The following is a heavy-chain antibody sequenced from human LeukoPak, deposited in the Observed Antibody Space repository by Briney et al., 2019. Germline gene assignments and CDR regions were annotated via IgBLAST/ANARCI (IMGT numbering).Heavy chain of an antibody. D-gene: IGHD3-3*01. CDR3: ARGQGVRFLEWLLPDFDY. CDR2: ISSSSSYI. Sequence: GGSLRLSCAASGFTFSSYSMNWVRQAPGKGLEWVSSISSSSSYIYYADSVKGRFTISRDNAKNSLYLQMNSLRAEDTAVYYCARGQGVRFLEWLLPDFDYWGQGTLVTVSS. J-gene: IGHJ4*02. CDR1: GFTFSSYS. V-gene: IGHV3-21*04.